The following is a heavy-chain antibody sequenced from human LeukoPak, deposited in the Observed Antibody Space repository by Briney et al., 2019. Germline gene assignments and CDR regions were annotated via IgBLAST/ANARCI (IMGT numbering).Heavy chain of an antibody. CDR2: IRYYGSNK. CDR1: GFTFTSYG. J-gene: IGHJ3*02. V-gene: IGHV3-30*02. Sequence: PGGSLRLSCAASGFTFTSYGMSWVRQAPGKGLEWVAFIRYYGSNKYYADSVKGRFTISRDNSKNTLYLQMNSLRAEDTAVYYCTNPEVLDIWGQGTMVTVSS. CDR3: TNPEVLDI.